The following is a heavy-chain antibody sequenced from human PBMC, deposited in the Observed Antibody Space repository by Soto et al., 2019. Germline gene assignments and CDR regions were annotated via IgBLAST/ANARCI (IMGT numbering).Heavy chain of an antibody. CDR3: ARMYSSSRYKGGFDD. CDR2: FNHSGNT. V-gene: IGHV4-34*01. Sequence: PSETLSLTCAVYGESFNGYYWSWVRQPPWKGLEWIAEFNHSGNTAYNPSLKSRVTMSVDTSQNQFSLKLSSVTASDTAVYYCARMYSSSRYKGGFDDWGRGTLVAVCS. D-gene: IGHD6-13*01. J-gene: IGHJ4*02. CDR1: GESFNGYY.